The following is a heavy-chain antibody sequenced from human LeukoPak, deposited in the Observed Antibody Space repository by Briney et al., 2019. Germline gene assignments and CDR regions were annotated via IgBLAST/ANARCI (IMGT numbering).Heavy chain of an antibody. J-gene: IGHJ6*03. CDR2: IIPIFGTP. CDR3: ARVDRYHFYLDV. Sequence: SVKVSCKASGGTFRTYSVTWVRQAPGQGLEWMGGIIPIFGTPNYAQKFQGRVKVTTDDATGTAYMELSSLTSEDTAIYYCARVDRYHFYLDVWGKGTPVTVSS. V-gene: IGHV1-69*05. CDR1: GGTFRTYS.